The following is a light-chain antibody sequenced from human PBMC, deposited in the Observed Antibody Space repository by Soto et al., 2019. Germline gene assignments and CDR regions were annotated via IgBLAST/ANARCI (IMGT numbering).Light chain of an antibody. Sequence: QSALTQPASVSGSPGQSITISCTGTSSDVGSYNLVSWYQQHPGKAPKLMIYGVSKRPSGVSNRFSGSKSGNTASLTISGLQAEDEADYYCCSYAGSSTFYVFGTGTKLTVL. J-gene: IGLJ1*01. CDR2: GVS. V-gene: IGLV2-23*02. CDR3: CSYAGSSTFYV. CDR1: SSDVGSYNL.